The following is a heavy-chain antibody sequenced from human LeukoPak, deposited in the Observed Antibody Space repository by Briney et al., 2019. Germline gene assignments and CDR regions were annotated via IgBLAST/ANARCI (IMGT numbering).Heavy chain of an antibody. CDR1: GFTFSSYA. Sequence: GGSLRLSCAASGFTFSSYAMSWVRQAPGKGLEWVSAISGRGGSTYYADSVKGRFTISRDNSKNTLSLQMNSLRAEDTAVYYCAKTSSGYTGYFDYWGQGTLVTVSS. V-gene: IGHV3-23*01. CDR3: AKTSSGYTGYFDY. D-gene: IGHD3-22*01. J-gene: IGHJ4*02. CDR2: ISGRGGST.